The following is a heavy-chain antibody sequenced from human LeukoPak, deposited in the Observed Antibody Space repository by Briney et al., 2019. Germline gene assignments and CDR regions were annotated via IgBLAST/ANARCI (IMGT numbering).Heavy chain of an antibody. V-gene: IGHV3-23*01. CDR2: ISGSGGST. CDR3: AKDGMGVGASRTDAFDI. J-gene: IGHJ3*02. Sequence: GGSLRLSCAASGFTFSNAWMSWVRQAPGKGLEWVSAISGSGGSTYYADSVKGRFTISRDNSKNTLYLQMNSLRAEDTAVYYCAKDGMGVGASRTDAFDIWGQGTMVTVSS. D-gene: IGHD1-26*01. CDR1: GFTFSNAW.